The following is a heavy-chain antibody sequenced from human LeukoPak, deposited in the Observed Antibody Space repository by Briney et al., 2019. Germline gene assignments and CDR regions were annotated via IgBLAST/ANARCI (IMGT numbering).Heavy chain of an antibody. D-gene: IGHD5-18*01. Sequence: GGSLRLSCAASGFTFSDYYMSWIRQAPGKGLEWVSSISSSSSYIYYADSVKGRFTISRDNAKNSLYLQMNSLRAEDTAVYYCARTGGRGYSYGYHGYWGQGTLVTVSS. J-gene: IGHJ4*02. V-gene: IGHV3-11*06. CDR3: ARTGGRGYSYGYHGY. CDR1: GFTFSDYY. CDR2: ISSSSSYI.